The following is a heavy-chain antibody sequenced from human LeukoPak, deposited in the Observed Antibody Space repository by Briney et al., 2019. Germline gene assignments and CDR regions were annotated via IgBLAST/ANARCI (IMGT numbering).Heavy chain of an antibody. V-gene: IGHV4-34*01. CDR3: ARGGGPPDY. Sequence: SETLSLTCAVYGGSFSGYYWSWIRQPPGKGLEWIGEINHSRSTNYNPSLKSRVTISVDTSKNQFSLKLSSVTAADTAVYYCARGGGPPDYWGQGTLVTVSS. J-gene: IGHJ4*02. CDR1: GGSFSGYY. CDR2: INHSRST.